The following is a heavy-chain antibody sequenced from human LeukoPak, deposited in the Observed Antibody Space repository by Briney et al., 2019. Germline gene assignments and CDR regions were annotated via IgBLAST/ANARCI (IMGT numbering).Heavy chain of an antibody. D-gene: IGHD2-15*01. J-gene: IGHJ3*02. V-gene: IGHV4-59*01. Sequence: SETLSLTCTGSGGSLSSYYWSWIRQPPGKGLEGIGHISYCGNTNYIPSLKSRVTISVDTSKNQFSLKLSSVTAADTAVYYCARDHRYWSGSSCHSDAFDIWGQGTAVTVSS. CDR2: ISYCGNT. CDR1: GGSLSSYY. CDR3: ARDHRYWSGSSCHSDAFDI.